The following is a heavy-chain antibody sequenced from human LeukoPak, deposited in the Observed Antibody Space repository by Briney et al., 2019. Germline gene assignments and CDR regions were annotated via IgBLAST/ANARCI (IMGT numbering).Heavy chain of an antibody. CDR1: GITFSRFW. J-gene: IGHJ4*02. V-gene: IGHV3-7*03. CDR2: IKQDGSQK. CDR3: ARVEGP. Sequence: GGSLRLSCAASGITFSRFWMSWVRQAPGKGLEWVANIKQDGSQKYYVDSVKGRFTISRDNAKNSLYLQMNSLRAEDTAVYYCARVEGPWGQGTLVTVSS.